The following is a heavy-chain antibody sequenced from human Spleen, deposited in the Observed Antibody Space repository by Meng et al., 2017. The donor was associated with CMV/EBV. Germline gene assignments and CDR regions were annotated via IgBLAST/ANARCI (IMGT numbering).Heavy chain of an antibody. V-gene: IGHV4-59*01. CDR1: GGSLSSYY. CDR3: ARDRRVAVAERYFEH. CDR2: IHYSGST. D-gene: IGHD6-19*01. Sequence: ESLKISCTVSGGSLSSYYWNWIRQPPGEGLEWIGYIHYSGSTNYNPSLKGRVTMSVDTSKNQFSLRLSSVTAADTAVYFCARDRRVAVAERYFEHWGRGTLVTVSS. J-gene: IGHJ4*02.